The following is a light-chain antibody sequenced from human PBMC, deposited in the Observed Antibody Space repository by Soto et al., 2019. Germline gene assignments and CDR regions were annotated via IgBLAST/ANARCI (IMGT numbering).Light chain of an antibody. CDR3: QQYDTWPALT. CDR1: QSVNTK. Sequence: EIVMTQSPGTLSVYPGERATLSCRASQSVNTKLAWYQKKPGQAPRLLIYGASTRATDIPARFSGSGSGTQFTLTISSLQSEDFAVYYCQQYDTWPALTFGGGTKVEIK. V-gene: IGKV3D-15*01. J-gene: IGKJ4*01. CDR2: GAS.